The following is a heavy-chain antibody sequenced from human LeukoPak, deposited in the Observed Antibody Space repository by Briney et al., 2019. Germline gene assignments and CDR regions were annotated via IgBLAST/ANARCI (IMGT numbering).Heavy chain of an antibody. V-gene: IGHV4-31*03. CDR2: IYYSGST. D-gene: IGHD5-12*01. J-gene: IGHJ5*02. CDR3: ARVLGGYRGPLDP. CDR1: GGSISSGGYY. Sequence: SETLSLTCTVSGGSISSGGYYWSWIRQHPGKGLEWIGFIYYSGSTYYNPSLKSRVTISVDRSKNQFSLKLSSVTAADTAVYYCARVLGGYRGPLDPWGQGTLVTVSS.